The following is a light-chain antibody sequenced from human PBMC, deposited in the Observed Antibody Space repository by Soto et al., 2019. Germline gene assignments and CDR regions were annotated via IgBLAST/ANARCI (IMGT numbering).Light chain of an antibody. Sequence: DIQMTQSPSTLSASVGDRVTITCRASQSISTYLNWYQQKLGKAPTLLIYAASSLQSGVPSRFPGGGSGTDFTLTISKLQPEDFATYFCQQRYGSPRTFGQGTKVEI. V-gene: IGKV1-39*01. CDR3: QQRYGSPRT. CDR2: AAS. J-gene: IGKJ1*01. CDR1: QSISTY.